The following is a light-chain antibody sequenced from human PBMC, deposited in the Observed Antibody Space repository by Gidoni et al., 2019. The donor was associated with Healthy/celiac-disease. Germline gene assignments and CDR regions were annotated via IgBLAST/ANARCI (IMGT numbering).Light chain of an antibody. CDR1: QSISSW. CDR3: QQYNSYSYT. Sequence: DIKRTQSPSTLSASVGDRVTITCRASQSISSWLAWYQQKPGKAPKLLIYKASSLESGVPSRFSGSGSGTEFTLTISSLQPDDFATYYCQQYNSYSYTFGQGTKLEIK. J-gene: IGKJ2*01. V-gene: IGKV1-5*03. CDR2: KAS.